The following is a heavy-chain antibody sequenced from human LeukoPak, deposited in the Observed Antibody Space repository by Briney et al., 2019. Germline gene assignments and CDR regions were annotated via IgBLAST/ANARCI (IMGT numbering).Heavy chain of an antibody. CDR3: ARELSGAFGI. CDR2: ISGSGGST. J-gene: IGHJ3*02. D-gene: IGHD3-10*01. CDR1: GFTFSSYA. Sequence: GGSLRLSCAASGFTFSSYAMSWVRQAPGKGLEWVSAISGSGGSTYYADSVKGRFTISRDNAKNSLYLQMNSLRAEDTAVYYCARELSGAFGIWGQGTMVTVSS. V-gene: IGHV3-23*01.